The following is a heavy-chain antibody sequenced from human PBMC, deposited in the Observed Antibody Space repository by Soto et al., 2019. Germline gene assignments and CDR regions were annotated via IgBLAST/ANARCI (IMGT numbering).Heavy chain of an antibody. CDR3: GSVRPSGYVLS. CDR2: VYFSGNA. CDR1: GGSLSSYY. D-gene: IGHD6-25*01. Sequence: SENLSLTCTVSGGSLSSYYWTWIRQSPGKGLEWIGYVYFSGNANYNPSLKSRVTISIDTSKNQFSLSLASVTAADTAFYYCGSVRPSGYVLSWGQGTLVT. J-gene: IGHJ5*02. V-gene: IGHV4-59*01.